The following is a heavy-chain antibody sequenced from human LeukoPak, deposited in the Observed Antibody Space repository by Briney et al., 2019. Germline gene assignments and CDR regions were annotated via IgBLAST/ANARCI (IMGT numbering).Heavy chain of an antibody. D-gene: IGHD3-10*01. CDR2: IYYSGST. J-gene: IGHJ3*02. CDR1: GGSISSYY. CDR3: ARDRGRGKSFDI. V-gene: IGHV4-39*07. Sequence: SETLSLTCTVSGGSISSYYWGWIRQPPGKGLEWIGSIYYSGSTYYNPSLKSRVTISVDTSKNQFSLKLSSVTAADTAVYYCARDRGRGKSFDIWGQGTMVTVSS.